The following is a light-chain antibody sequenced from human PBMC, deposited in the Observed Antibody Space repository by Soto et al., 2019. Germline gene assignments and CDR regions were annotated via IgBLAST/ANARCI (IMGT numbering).Light chain of an antibody. Sequence: QSALTQPRSVSGSPGQSVTISCTGTSSDVGTYNYVSWYQQHPGKAPKLMIYDVSQRPSGVPDRFSGSKSGNTASLTISGVQAEDYSDYYCYSCAGSYNSVFGGGTKVTVL. CDR3: YSCAGSYNSV. CDR1: SSDVGTYNY. J-gene: IGLJ2*01. CDR2: DVS. V-gene: IGLV2-11*01.